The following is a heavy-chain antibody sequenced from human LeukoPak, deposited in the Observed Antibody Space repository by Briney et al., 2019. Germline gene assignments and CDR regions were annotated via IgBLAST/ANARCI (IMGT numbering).Heavy chain of an antibody. Sequence: GGSLRLSCAASGFTFSRYSMNWVRQAPGKGLEWVSGVSASGASTYSEDSVKGRFIISRDNSKNTVFLQMNSLRAEDTAVYYCARQHTGWYVDYWGQGILVTVSS. D-gene: IGHD6-19*01. CDR2: VSASGAST. J-gene: IGHJ4*02. CDR3: ARQHTGWYVDY. CDR1: GFTFSRYS. V-gene: IGHV3-23*01.